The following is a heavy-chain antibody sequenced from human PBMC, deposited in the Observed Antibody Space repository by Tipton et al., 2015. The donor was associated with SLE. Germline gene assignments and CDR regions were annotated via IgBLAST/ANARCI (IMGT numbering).Heavy chain of an antibody. CDR3: ARRCSGGSCSDAFDI. D-gene: IGHD2-15*01. V-gene: IGHV1-3*01. J-gene: IGHJ3*02. Sequence: QSGAEVKKPGASVKVSCKASGYTFTSYAMHWVRQAPGQRLEWMGWINAGNGNTKYSQKFQGRVTITRDTSASTAYMELSSLRSEDTAVYYCARRCSGGSCSDAFDIWGQGTMVTVSS. CDR2: INAGNGNT. CDR1: GYTFTSYA.